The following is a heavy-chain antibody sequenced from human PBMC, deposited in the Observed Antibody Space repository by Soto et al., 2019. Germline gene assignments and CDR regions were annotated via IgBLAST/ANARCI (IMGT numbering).Heavy chain of an antibody. V-gene: IGHV3-30-3*01. CDR3: ARVRSKDEGWYVVLSCFAY. D-gene: IGHD6-19*01. CDR1: GFTFSSYA. J-gene: IGHJ4*02. CDR2: ISYDGSNK. Sequence: QVQLVESGGGVVQPGRSLRLSCAASGFTFSSYAMHWVRQAPGKGLEWVAVISYDGSNKYYADSVKGRFTISRDNSKNXLXXQMNSLRAEDTAVYYCARVRSKDEGWYVVLSCFAYWGQGTLVTVSS.